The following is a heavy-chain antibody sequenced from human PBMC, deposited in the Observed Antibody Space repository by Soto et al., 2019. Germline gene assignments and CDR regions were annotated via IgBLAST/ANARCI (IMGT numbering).Heavy chain of an antibody. V-gene: IGHV4-34*09. J-gene: IGHJ4*02. CDR2: INHSGST. CDR1: GGSFSGYY. CDR3: ARSSVAARNYFDY. Sequence: SETLSLTCAVYGGSFSGYYWSWIRQPPGKGLEWIGEINHSGSTYYNPSLKSRVTISVDTSKNQFSLKLSSVTAADTAVYYCARSSVAARNYFDYWGQGTLVTVSS. D-gene: IGHD6-6*01.